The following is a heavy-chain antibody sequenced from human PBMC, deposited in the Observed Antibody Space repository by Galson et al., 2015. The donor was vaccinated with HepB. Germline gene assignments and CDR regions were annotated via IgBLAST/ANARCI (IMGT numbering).Heavy chain of an antibody. CDR3: ARGPPPPFGGVIADY. CDR2: ISSSSSYT. J-gene: IGHJ4*02. V-gene: IGHV3-11*05. D-gene: IGHD3-16*02. CDR1: GFTFSDYY. Sequence: SLRLSCAASGFTFSDYYMSWIRQAPGKGLEWVSYISSSSSYTNYADSVKGRFTISRDNAKNSLYLQMNSLRAEDTAVYYCARGPPPPFGGVIADYWGQGTLVTVSS.